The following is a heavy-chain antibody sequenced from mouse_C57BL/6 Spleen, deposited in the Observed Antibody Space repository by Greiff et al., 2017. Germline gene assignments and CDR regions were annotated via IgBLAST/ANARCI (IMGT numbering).Heavy chain of an antibody. J-gene: IGHJ1*03. CDR1: GYSFTDYN. V-gene: IGHV1-39*01. D-gene: IGHD1-1*01. CDR2: INPNYGTT. Sequence: VQLKQSGPELVKPGASVKISCKASGYSFTDYNMNWVKQSNGKSLEWIGVINPNYGTTSYNQKFKGKATLTVDQSSSTAYMQLNSLTSEDSAVYYCASGGTYGEWYFDVWGTGTTVTVSS. CDR3: ASGGTYGEWYFDV.